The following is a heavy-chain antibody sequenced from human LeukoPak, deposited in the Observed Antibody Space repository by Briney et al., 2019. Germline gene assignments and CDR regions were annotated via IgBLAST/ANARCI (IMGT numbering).Heavy chain of an antibody. CDR2: ISRHVNVK. V-gene: IGHV3-30-3*01. J-gene: IGHJ4*02. CDR1: EFPFSTYW. D-gene: IGHD3-10*01. Sequence: GGSLRLSCAASEFPFSTYWMNWVRQVPGKGLEWVAVISRHVNVKFYADSVKGRLTISRDNSAKTVYLQMNSLRTEDAAVYYCVREGYYHSGSSPTFYFDYWGQGTVVTVSS. CDR3: VREGYYHSGSSPTFYFDY.